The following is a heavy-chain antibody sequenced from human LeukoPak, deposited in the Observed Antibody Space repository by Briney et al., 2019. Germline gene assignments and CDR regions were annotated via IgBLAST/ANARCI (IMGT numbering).Heavy chain of an antibody. J-gene: IGHJ4*02. Sequence: GGSLRLSCAASGFTFSSYAMSWVRQAPGKGLEWVSAISGSGGSTYYADSVKGRFTISRDNSKNTLYLQMNSLRAEDTAVYYCAKAGPVKRCCSSTSCYAVDYWGQGALVTVSS. CDR2: ISGSGGST. CDR1: GFTFSSYA. V-gene: IGHV3-23*01. D-gene: IGHD2-2*01. CDR3: AKAGPVKRCCSSTSCYAVDY.